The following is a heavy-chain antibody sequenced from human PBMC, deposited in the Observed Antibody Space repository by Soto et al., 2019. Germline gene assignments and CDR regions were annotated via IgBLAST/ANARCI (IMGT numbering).Heavy chain of an antibody. D-gene: IGHD6-19*01. V-gene: IGHV1-18*04. CDR1: GYTFTSYG. CDR2: ISAYNGNT. J-gene: IGHJ6*02. Sequence: ASVKVSCKASGYTFTSYGISWVRQAPGQGLEWMGWISAYNGNTNYAQKLQGRVTMTTDTSTSTAYMELRSLRSDDTAVYYCARAGYSSGWIDYYYYYGMDVWGQGPTVTVSS. CDR3: ARAGYSSGWIDYYYYYGMDV.